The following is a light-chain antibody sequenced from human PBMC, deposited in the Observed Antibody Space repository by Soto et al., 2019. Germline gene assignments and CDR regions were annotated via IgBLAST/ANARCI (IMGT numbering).Light chain of an antibody. J-gene: IGKJ2*01. CDR1: QSVSSY. CDR3: QQRSNWPPYT. CDR2: DAS. Sequence: EIVLTQSPATLSLSPGELATLSCRASQSVSSYLAWYQQKPGQSPRLLIYDASNRATCIPARFSGSGSVTDFPLTISSLEPEDFAVYYFQQRSNWPPYTCGQGTKLDIK. V-gene: IGKV3-11*01.